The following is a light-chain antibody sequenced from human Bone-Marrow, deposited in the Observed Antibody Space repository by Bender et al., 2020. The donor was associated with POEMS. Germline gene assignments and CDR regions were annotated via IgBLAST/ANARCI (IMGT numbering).Light chain of an antibody. CDR1: SSDVGTYDL. J-gene: IGLJ3*02. CDR3: AVWDDSLNGWV. CDR2: EVY. Sequence: QSALTQPAPVSGSPGQSITISCSGTSSDVGTYDLVSWYQHHPGKAPKLIIFEVYKRPSGVSNRFSGSKSGNTASLTISGLQSEDEADYYCAVWDDSLNGWVFGGGTKLTVL. V-gene: IGLV2-23*02.